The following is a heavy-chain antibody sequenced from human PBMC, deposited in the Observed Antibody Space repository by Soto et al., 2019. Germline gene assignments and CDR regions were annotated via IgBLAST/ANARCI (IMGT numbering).Heavy chain of an antibody. V-gene: IGHV3-9*01. CDR3: AKTTAPTYYDSSGSTYYFAY. D-gene: IGHD3-22*01. CDR1: GFTFDDYA. Sequence: EVQLVESGGGLVQPGRSLRLSCAAYGFTFDDYAMHWVRQAPGKGLEWVSGISWNSGSIGYADSVKGRFTISRDNAKNSLYLQMNSLRAEDTALYYCAKTTAPTYYDSSGSTYYFAYWGQGTLVTVSS. J-gene: IGHJ4*02. CDR2: ISWNSGSI.